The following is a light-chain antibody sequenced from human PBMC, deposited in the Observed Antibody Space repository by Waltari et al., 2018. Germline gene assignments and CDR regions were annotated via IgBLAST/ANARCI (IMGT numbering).Light chain of an antibody. V-gene: IGKV4-1*01. CDR2: WAS. J-gene: IGKJ4*01. CDR1: QSVLYSSDNKNY. CDR3: QQYYSTPLT. Sequence: DIVMTQSPDSLAVAPGEGATSNCKSSQSVLYSSDNKNYLAWYQKKPGQPPKLLIYWASTRESGVPDRFSGSGSGTDFTLTISSLQAEDVAVYYCQQYYSTPLTFGGGTKVEIK.